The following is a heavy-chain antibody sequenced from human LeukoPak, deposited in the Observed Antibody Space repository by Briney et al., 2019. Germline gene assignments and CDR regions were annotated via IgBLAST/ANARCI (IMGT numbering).Heavy chain of an antibody. CDR3: ARDSIRGVRLLDY. D-gene: IGHD3-3*01. Sequence: ASVKVSCKASGYTFTGYYIHRVRQAPGQGPEWMGWISPDSGGTNYAQKFQGRVTVTGASSINTVYMELSGPRFDDTAVYYCARDSIRGVRLLDYWGQGTLVTVSS. CDR1: GYTFTGYY. CDR2: ISPDSGGT. J-gene: IGHJ4*02. V-gene: IGHV1-2*02.